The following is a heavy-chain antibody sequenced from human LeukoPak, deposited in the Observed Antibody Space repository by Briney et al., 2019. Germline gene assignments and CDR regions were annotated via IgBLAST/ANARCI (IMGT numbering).Heavy chain of an antibody. CDR2: FDLVHGDT. CDR3: TAGRAYSLLDF. D-gene: IGHD5-18*01. Sequence: ASVKVSCKVSGYRFTELSRHWVRQAPGKGLEWLGGFDLVHGDTVYAQKFQGRVTMTEDTSTDTSYMELSSLGSEDTAVYFCTAGRAYSLLDFWGQGTLVIVSS. J-gene: IGHJ4*02. CDR1: GYRFTELS. V-gene: IGHV1-24*01.